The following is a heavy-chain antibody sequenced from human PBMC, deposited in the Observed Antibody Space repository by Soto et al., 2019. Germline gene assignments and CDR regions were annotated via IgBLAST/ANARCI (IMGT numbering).Heavy chain of an antibody. CDR3: VRDRADFSSTYYHYFAV. D-gene: IGHD6-13*01. Sequence: PSETLSLTCTVSGTSVRHFYWSWIRQSAGKGLEWIGRIYSTGTTNFNPSLTSRLTMSMDMSKNQVSLNLTSVTAAETAVYYCVRDRADFSSTYYHYFAVWGRGTLVTVSS. CDR1: GTSVRHFY. V-gene: IGHV4-4*07. J-gene: IGHJ2*01. CDR2: IYSTGTT.